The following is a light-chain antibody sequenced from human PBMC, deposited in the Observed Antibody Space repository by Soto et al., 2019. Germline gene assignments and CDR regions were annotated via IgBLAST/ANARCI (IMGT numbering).Light chain of an antibody. J-gene: IGKJ1*01. V-gene: IGKV1-9*01. CDR1: QGISSY. CDR2: AAS. Sequence: DIQLTQSPSFLSASVGDRVTITCRASQGISSYLAWYQEKPGKAPKLLIYAASTLESGVPSRFSGRGSETEFTLTISSLQPDDLATYYCQQYNSYSPATFGQGTKV. CDR3: QQYNSYSPAT.